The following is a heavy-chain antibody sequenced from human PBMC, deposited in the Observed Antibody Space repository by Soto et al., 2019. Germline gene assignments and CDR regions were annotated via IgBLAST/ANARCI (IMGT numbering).Heavy chain of an antibody. Sequence: SVKVSCKASGGTFSSYAISWVRQAPGQGLEWMGGIIPIFGTANYAQKFQGRVTITADESTSTAYMELSSLRSEDTAVYYCARRGYCSSTSCYSGGGMDVWGQGTTVTVSS. CDR2: IIPIFGTA. CDR3: ARRGYCSSTSCYSGGGMDV. V-gene: IGHV1-69*13. CDR1: GGTFSSYA. D-gene: IGHD2-2*01. J-gene: IGHJ6*02.